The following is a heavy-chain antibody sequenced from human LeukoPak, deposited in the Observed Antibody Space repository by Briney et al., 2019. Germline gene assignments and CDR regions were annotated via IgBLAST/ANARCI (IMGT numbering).Heavy chain of an antibody. Sequence: PSETLSLTCTVSGCSISSSSYYWGWIGQPPGKGLQWIGTIYYRGSTYYNPALKSRVTISVDTSKNQFSLKLSSVTAADTAVYYCARGERYSSGWYGEYYFDYWGQGTLVTVSS. V-gene: IGHV4-39*01. CDR1: GCSISSSSYY. CDR2: IYYRGST. J-gene: IGHJ4*02. CDR3: ARGERYSSGWYGEYYFDY. D-gene: IGHD6-13*01.